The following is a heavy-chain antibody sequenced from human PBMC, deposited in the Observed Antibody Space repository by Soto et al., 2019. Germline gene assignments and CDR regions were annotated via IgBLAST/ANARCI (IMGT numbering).Heavy chain of an antibody. D-gene: IGHD2-2*01. Sequence: GGSLRLSCAASGFTFSSYGMHWVRQAPGKGLEWVAVISYDGSNKYYADSVKGRFTISRDNSKNTLYLQMNSLRAEGTAVYYCAKSKVPAAIRSKSSYYYYGMDVWGQGTTVTVSS. CDR1: GFTFSSYG. V-gene: IGHV3-30*18. CDR2: ISYDGSNK. J-gene: IGHJ6*01. CDR3: AKSKVPAAIRSKSSYYYYGMDV.